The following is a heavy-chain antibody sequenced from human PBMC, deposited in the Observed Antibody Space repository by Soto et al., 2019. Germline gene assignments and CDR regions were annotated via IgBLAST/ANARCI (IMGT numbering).Heavy chain of an antibody. Sequence: PGGSLRLSCAASGFTFSSYSMNWVRQAPGKGLEWVSSISSSSSYIYYADSVKGRFTISRDNAKNSLYLQMNSLRAEDTAVYYCARDRIVVVVAATLIVAKGGLDYWGQGTLVTVSS. CDR3: ARDRIVVVVAATLIVAKGGLDY. V-gene: IGHV3-21*01. D-gene: IGHD2-15*01. J-gene: IGHJ4*02. CDR1: GFTFSSYS. CDR2: ISSSSSYI.